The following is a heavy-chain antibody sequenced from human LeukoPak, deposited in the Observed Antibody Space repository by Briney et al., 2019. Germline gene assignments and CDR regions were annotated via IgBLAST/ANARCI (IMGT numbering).Heavy chain of an antibody. CDR2: ITSTTIGGTI. J-gene: IGHJ6*02. CDR1: GFTLSDYN. Sequence: GGSLRLSCAASGFTLSDYNMNWVRQAPGKGLEWVSFITSTTIGGTIYYADSVKGRFTISRDNAKNSLYLQMNSLRAEDTAVYYCARDHLPGYSNGVMLDYYYGMDVWGQGTTVTVSS. CDR3: ARDHLPGYSNGVMLDYYYGMDV. V-gene: IGHV3-48*04. D-gene: IGHD2-15*01.